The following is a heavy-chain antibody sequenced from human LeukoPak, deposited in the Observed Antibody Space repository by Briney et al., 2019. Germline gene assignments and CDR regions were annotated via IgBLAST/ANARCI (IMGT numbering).Heavy chain of an antibody. J-gene: IGHJ1*01. CDR2: ISYDESNK. Sequence: GGSLRLSCGASGFTFSSYGMHWVRQAPGKGLEWVAVISYDESNKYYADSVKGRFTISRDNSKNTLYLQMNSLRAEDTAVYYCAKDSGVSRYFQHWGQGTLVTVSS. V-gene: IGHV3-30*18. D-gene: IGHD2-8*01. CDR1: GFTFSSYG. CDR3: AKDSGVSRYFQH.